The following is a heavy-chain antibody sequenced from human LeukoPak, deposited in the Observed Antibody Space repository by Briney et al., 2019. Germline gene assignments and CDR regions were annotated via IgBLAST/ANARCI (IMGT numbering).Heavy chain of an antibody. CDR1: GFTVSSNS. J-gene: IGHJ4*02. D-gene: IGHD6-19*01. Sequence: GGSLRLSCAASGFTVSSNSMSWVRQAPGKGLEWVSVLYSGGSTYYADSVKGRFTISRDNSKNTLYLQMNSLRAEDTAVYYCAKDTRYSSGWYDYWGQGTLVTVSS. V-gene: IGHV3-66*01. CDR3: AKDTRYSSGWYDY. CDR2: LYSGGST.